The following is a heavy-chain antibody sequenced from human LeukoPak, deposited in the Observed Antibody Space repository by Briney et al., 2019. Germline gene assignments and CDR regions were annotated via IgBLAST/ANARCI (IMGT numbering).Heavy chain of an antibody. CDR1: GFTFGDYA. Sequence: GGSLRLSCTASGFTFGDYAMSWVRQAPGKGLEWVALIWYDGSKKYYADSVRGRFTISRDDPKNTLYLQMNSLRVEDTAVYYCATDRGAYDSGTSFYDYWGQGSLVTVSA. CDR3: ATDRGAYDSGTSFYDY. J-gene: IGHJ4*02. V-gene: IGHV3-33*01. D-gene: IGHD3-10*01. CDR2: IWYDGSKK.